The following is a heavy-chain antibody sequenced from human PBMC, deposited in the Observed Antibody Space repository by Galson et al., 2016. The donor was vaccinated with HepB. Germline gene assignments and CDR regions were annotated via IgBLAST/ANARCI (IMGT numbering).Heavy chain of an antibody. V-gene: IGHV3-30*18. J-gene: IGHJ4*02. CDR3: AKDWRRGLFWSGYYTSYYFDY. CDR2: ISYDGSNK. D-gene: IGHD3-3*01. CDR1: GFTFSSYG. Sequence: SLRLSCAASGFTFSSYGMHWVRQAPGKGLEWVTVISYDGSNKYYADSVKGRFTISRDNSKNTLYLQMNSLRAEDTAVYYCAKDWRRGLFWSGYYTSYYFDYWGQGTLVTVSS.